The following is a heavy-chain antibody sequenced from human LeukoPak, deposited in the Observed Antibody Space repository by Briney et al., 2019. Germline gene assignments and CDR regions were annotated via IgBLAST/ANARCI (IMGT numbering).Heavy chain of an antibody. CDR1: GGSISSHY. Sequence: AVTLSLTCTVSGGSISSHYWSWIRQPPGKGLEWIGNIYYSGCTNYNPSLKSRLTISLDTSKNQFSLKLSSVTAADTAVYYCARHTETGSNAAFDIWGQGTTVTVST. D-gene: IGHD1-1*01. CDR2: IYYSGCT. J-gene: IGHJ3*02. CDR3: ARHTETGSNAAFDI. V-gene: IGHV4-59*08.